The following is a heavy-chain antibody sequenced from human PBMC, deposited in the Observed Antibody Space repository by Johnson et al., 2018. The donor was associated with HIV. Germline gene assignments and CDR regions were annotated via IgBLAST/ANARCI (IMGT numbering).Heavy chain of an antibody. CDR1: GFTVSSNY. CDR3: ARASSGYYSDAFDI. V-gene: IGHV3-66*02. J-gene: IGHJ3*02. Sequence: VQLVESGGGLVQPGGSLRLSCAASGFTVSSNYMSWVRRAPGKGLEWVSVIYSGGSTYYADSVKGRFTISRDNSKNTLYLQMNSLRAEDTAVYYCARASSGYYSDAFDIWGQGTMVTVSS. CDR2: IYSGGST. D-gene: IGHD3-22*01.